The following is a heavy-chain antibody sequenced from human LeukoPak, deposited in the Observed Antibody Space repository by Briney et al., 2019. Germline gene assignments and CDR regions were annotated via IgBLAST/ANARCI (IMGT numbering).Heavy chain of an antibody. CDR3: ARAPMGTAAFY. CDR1: GGTFSSYA. V-gene: IGHV1-69*05. D-gene: IGHD2-2*01. CDR2: IIPIFGTA. Sequence: GSSVKVSCKASGGTFSSYAISWVRQAPGQGLEWMGGIIPIFGTANYARKFQGRVTITTDESTSTAYMELSSLRSDDTAFYYCARAPMGTAAFYWGQGTLVTVSS. J-gene: IGHJ4*02.